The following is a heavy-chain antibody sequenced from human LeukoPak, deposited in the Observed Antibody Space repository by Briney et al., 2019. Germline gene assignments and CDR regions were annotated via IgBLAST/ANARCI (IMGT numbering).Heavy chain of an antibody. CDR2: INHSGST. J-gene: IGHJ4*02. CDR3: ATGGYSYHTRY. D-gene: IGHD5-18*01. Sequence: SETLSLTCAVYGGSFSGYYWSWIRQPPGKGLEWIGEINHSGSTNYNPSLKSRVTISVDTSKNQFSLKLSSVTAADTAVYCCATGGYSYHTRYWGQGTLVTVSS. CDR1: GGSFSGYY. V-gene: IGHV4-34*01.